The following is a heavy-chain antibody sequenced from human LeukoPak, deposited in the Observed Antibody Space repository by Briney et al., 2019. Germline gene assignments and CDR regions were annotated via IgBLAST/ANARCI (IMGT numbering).Heavy chain of an antibody. V-gene: IGHV3-7*01. Sequence: PGGSLRLSCAVSGFTFSMYWMSWVRQAPGKGLEWVANIKEDGSRKYYVDSVKGRFTVSRDNANNLLYLQMNSLRPEDTALYYCATTEVTRGEINYWGRGTMVTVSS. CDR2: IKEDGSRK. D-gene: IGHD3-16*01. J-gene: IGHJ4*02. CDR1: GFTFSMYW. CDR3: ATTEVTRGEINY.